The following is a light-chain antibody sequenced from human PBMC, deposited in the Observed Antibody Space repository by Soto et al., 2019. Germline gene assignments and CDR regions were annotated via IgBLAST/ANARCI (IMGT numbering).Light chain of an antibody. CDR1: QSVNIY. V-gene: IGKV3D-15*01. CDR3: QQLDTYPPIT. J-gene: IGKJ5*01. Sequence: EIVMTQSPATLSVSPGERATLSCRASQSVNIYLAWYQQKPGQAPRLLIFGASYRATGIPARFSGSGSGTEFTLTISSLQPEDFATYYCQQLDTYPPITFGQGTRLEIK. CDR2: GAS.